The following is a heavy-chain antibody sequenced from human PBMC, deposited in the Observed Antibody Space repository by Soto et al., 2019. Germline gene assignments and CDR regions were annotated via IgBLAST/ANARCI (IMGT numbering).Heavy chain of an antibody. V-gene: IGHV4-34*01. Sequence: SSETLSLTCAVYGGSFSGYYWSWIRQPPGKGLEWIGEINHSGSTNYNPSLKSRVTISVDTSKNQFSLKLSSVTAADTAVYYCARVVVVAAHPRPYYYDSSGYPYYFDYWGQGTLVTVSS. CDR1: GGSFSGYY. D-gene: IGHD3-22*01. J-gene: IGHJ4*02. CDR3: ARVVVVAAHPRPYYYDSSGYPYYFDY. CDR2: INHSGST.